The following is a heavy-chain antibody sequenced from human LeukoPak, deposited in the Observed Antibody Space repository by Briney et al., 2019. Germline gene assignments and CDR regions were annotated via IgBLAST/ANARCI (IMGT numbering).Heavy chain of an antibody. Sequence: GGSLRLSCAASGFPFSSYEMNWVRQAPGKGLEWVSYFSSSGDSIYYADSVKGRFTVSRDNAKKSLYLHMNSLRDDDTAVYYCARGTGLDYRGQGTLVTVS. D-gene: IGHD1-14*01. J-gene: IGHJ4*02. CDR3: ARGTGLDY. CDR2: FSSSGDSI. V-gene: IGHV3-48*03. CDR1: GFPFSSYE.